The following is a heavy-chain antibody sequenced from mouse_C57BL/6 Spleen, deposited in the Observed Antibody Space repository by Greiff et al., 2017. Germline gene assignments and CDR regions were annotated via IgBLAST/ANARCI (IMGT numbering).Heavy chain of an antibody. CDR1: GFTFSSYT. CDR2: LSGGGSNT. Sequence: EVKLVESGGGLVKPGGSLKLSCAASGFTFSSYTMSWVRQTPEKRLEWVATLSGGGSNTYYPNSVKGRFTISRDNAKNTLYLQMSSLRSEDTALYYCASHTETLAWFAYWGQGTLVTVSA. J-gene: IGHJ3*01. CDR3: ASHTETLAWFAY. V-gene: IGHV5-9*01.